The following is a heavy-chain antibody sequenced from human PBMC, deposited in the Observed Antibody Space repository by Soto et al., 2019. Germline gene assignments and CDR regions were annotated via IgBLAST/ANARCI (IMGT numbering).Heavy chain of an antibody. D-gene: IGHD5-18*01. CDR2: IYYSGST. V-gene: IGHV4-39*01. Sequence: SETLSLTCTVSGGSISSSSYYWGWIRQPPGKGLEWIGIIYYSGSTYYNPSLKSRVTISVDTSKNQFSLKLSSVTAADTALYYCARHPLVGYSFGHYFDYWGQGALVT. CDR1: GGSISSSSYY. J-gene: IGHJ4*02. CDR3: ARHPLVGYSFGHYFDY.